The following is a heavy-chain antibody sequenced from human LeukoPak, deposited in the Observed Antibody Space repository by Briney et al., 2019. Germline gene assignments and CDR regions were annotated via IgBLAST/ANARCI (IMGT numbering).Heavy chain of an antibody. V-gene: IGHV4-34*01. CDR1: GGSFSGYY. D-gene: IGHD3-10*02. CDR2: INHSGST. Sequence: PSETLSLTCAVYGGSFSGYYWSWIRQPPGKGLEWIGEINHSGSTNYNPSLKSRVTISVDTSKNQFSLKLSSVTAADTAVYYCARHVRAGLDYWGQGTLVTVSS. CDR3: ARHVRAGLDY. J-gene: IGHJ4*02.